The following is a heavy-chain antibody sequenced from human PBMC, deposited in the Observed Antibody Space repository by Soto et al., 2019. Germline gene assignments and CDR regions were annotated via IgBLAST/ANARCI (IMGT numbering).Heavy chain of an antibody. Sequence: GGSLRLSCAASGFTFSSYSMNWVRHAPGKGLEWVSSISSSSSYIYYADSVKGRFTISRDNAKNSLYLQMNSLRAEDTAVYYCARARDIVLVPAAMINWFDPWGQGTLVTVSS. J-gene: IGHJ5*02. CDR1: GFTFSSYS. D-gene: IGHD2-2*01. CDR3: ARARDIVLVPAAMINWFDP. CDR2: ISSSSSYI. V-gene: IGHV3-21*01.